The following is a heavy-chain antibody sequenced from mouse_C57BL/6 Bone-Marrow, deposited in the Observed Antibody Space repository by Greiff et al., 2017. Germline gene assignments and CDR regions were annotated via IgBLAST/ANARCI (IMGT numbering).Heavy chain of an antibody. CDR2: INPSTGGT. CDR3: ARNYDGYLFDY. V-gene: IGHV1-42*01. D-gene: IGHD2-3*01. Sequence: VQLQQPGAELVKPGASVKISCKASGYSFTGYYMNWVKQSPEKSLEWIGEINPSTGGTTYNQKFKAKATLTVDKSSSTAYMQLKSLTSEDSAVDYCARNYDGYLFDYWGQGTTLTVSS. J-gene: IGHJ2*01. CDR1: GYSFTGYY.